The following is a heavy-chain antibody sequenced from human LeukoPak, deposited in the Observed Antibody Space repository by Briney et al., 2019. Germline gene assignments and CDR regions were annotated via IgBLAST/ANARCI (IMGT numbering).Heavy chain of an antibody. CDR1: GYTFTSYD. D-gene: IGHD2-15*01. CDR3: ARGRSTGYSYYFEY. J-gene: IGHJ4*02. V-gene: IGHV1-8*03. Sequence: ASVKVSCKASGYTFTSYDINWVRQATGQGLEWMGWMNPNSGSTGYAQKFQGRVTITRNTSISTAYMELSGLRSEDTTVYYCARGRSTGYSYYFEYWGQGTLDTVSS. CDR2: MNPNSGST.